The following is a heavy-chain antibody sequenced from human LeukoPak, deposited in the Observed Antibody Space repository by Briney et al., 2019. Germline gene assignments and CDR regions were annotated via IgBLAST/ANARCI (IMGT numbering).Heavy chain of an antibody. J-gene: IGHJ4*02. CDR1: GGSISSSSYY. V-gene: IGHV4-39*01. CDR3: ARMVVDLNFDY. Sequence: SETLSLTCTVSGGSISSSSYYWGWIRQPPGKGLEWIGSIYDSGSTYYNPSLKSRVTISVDTSKNQFSLKLSSVTAADTAVYYCARMVVDLNFDYWGQGTLVTVSS. D-gene: IGHD2-15*01. CDR2: IYDSGST.